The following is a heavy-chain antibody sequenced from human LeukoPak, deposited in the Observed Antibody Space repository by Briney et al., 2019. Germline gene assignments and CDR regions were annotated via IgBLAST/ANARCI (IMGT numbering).Heavy chain of an antibody. D-gene: IGHD4-17*01. CDR2: IIPICGTT. CDR3: ARTHDYDDYPDFDY. Sequence: SVKVSCKASRGTFSSYVISWVRQPPGQGLAWMGRIIPICGTTNYAQYVQGRVTITTDESTSTAYMELSSLRSEDTAVYYCARTHDYDDYPDFDYWGQGTLVTVSS. J-gene: IGHJ4*02. CDR1: RGTFSSYV. V-gene: IGHV1-69*05.